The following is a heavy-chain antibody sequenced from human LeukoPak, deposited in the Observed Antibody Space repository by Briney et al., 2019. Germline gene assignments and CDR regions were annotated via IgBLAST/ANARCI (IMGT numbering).Heavy chain of an antibody. CDR1: GFTFSSYS. CDR3: ARDRGAFDI. J-gene: IGHJ3*02. Sequence: GGSLRLSCAASGFTFSSYSMNWVRQAPGKGLEWVSYISSNNSTIYYADSVKGRFTISRDNAKNPLYLQMNSLRDDDTAVYYCARDRGAFDIWGQGTMVTVSS. CDR2: ISSNNSTI. D-gene: IGHD3-16*01. V-gene: IGHV3-48*02.